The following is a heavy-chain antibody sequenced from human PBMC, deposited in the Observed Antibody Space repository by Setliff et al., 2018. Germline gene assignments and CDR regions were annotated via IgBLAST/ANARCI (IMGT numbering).Heavy chain of an antibody. V-gene: IGHV5-51*01. Sequence: GESLKISCRGSGYTFSDYWIGWVRQMPGKGLEWMGIIYPGDSDTRYSPSFQGQVTFSADKSISTAYLQWSRLKASGTATYYCARVVGADGIGIDYWGQGTLVTVS. J-gene: IGHJ4*02. CDR3: ARVVGADGIGIDY. CDR2: IYPGDSDT. D-gene: IGHD2-15*01. CDR1: GYTFSDYW.